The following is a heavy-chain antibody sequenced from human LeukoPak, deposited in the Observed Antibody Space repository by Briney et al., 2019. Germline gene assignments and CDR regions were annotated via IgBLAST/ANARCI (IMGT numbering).Heavy chain of an antibody. CDR1: GFTFNNYG. J-gene: IGHJ3*02. Sequence: GGSLRLSCAASGFTFNNYGMTWVRQAPGKWLEWVSLITGSGSSTFYADSVKGRFTISRDNSKNTLYLEMNGLRAEDTAMYYCAKNRYCSGNTCFKDAFDIWGQGTMVTVSS. CDR3: AKNRYCSGNTCFKDAFDI. D-gene: IGHD2-15*01. CDR2: ITGSGSST. V-gene: IGHV3-23*01.